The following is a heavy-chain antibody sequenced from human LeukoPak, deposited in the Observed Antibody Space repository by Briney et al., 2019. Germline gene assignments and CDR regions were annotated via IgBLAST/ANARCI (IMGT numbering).Heavy chain of an antibody. D-gene: IGHD4-11*01. V-gene: IGHV3-30*03. CDR1: GFTFSSYG. Sequence: GRSLRLSCAASGFTFSSYGMHWVRQAPGKGLEWVAVISYDGSNKYYADSVKGRFTISRDNSKNTLYLQMNSLRAEDTAVYYCATYSNPNYYYYGMDVWGQGTTVTVSS. CDR2: ISYDGSNK. CDR3: ATYSNPNYYYYGMDV. J-gene: IGHJ6*02.